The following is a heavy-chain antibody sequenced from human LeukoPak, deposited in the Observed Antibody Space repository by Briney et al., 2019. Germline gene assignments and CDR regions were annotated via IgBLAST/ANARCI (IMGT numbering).Heavy chain of an antibody. CDR2: FDPEDGET. Sequence: ASVKVSCKVSGYTLTELSMHWVRQAPGKGLEWMGGFDPEDGETIYAQKFQGRVTVTEDTSTDTAYMELSSLRSEDTAVYYCATAVAIVGATRVTPLDYWGQGTLVTVSS. CDR3: ATAVAIVGATRVTPLDY. J-gene: IGHJ4*02. CDR1: GYTLTELS. D-gene: IGHD1-26*01. V-gene: IGHV1-24*01.